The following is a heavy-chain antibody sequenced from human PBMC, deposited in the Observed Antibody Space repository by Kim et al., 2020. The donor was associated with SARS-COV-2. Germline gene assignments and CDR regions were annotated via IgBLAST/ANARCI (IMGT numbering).Heavy chain of an antibody. CDR3: ARAGILTGYYNYYYGMDV. V-gene: IGHV4-34*01. Sequence: SETLSLTCAVYGGSFSGYYWSWIRQPPGKGLEWIGEINHSGSTNYNPSLKSRVTISVDTSKNQFSLKLSSVTAADTAVYYCARAGILTGYYNYYYGMDV. J-gene: IGHJ6*01. CDR2: INHSGST. CDR1: GGSFSGYY. D-gene: IGHD3-9*01.